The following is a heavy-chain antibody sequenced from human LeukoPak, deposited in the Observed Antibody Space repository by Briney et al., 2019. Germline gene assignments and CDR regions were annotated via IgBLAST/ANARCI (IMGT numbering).Heavy chain of an antibody. CDR3: ARTPEFCSGGSCYSEGYFDY. CDR2: ISSNGGST. V-gene: IGHV3-64*01. D-gene: IGHD2-15*01. J-gene: IGHJ4*02. CDR1: GFTFSTYA. Sequence: GGSLRLSCAASGFTFSTYAMHWVRQAPGKGLEYVSAISSNGGSTYYANSVKGRFTISRDNSKKTLYPQMGSLRTEDMAVYYCARTPEFCSGGSCYSEGYFDYWGQGTLVTVSS.